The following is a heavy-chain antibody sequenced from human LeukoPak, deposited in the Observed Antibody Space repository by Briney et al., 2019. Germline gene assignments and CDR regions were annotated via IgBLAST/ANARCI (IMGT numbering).Heavy chain of an antibody. J-gene: IGHJ4*02. CDR3: ARGSAFVTTVTTAIY. V-gene: IGHV1-46*01. D-gene: IGHD4-17*01. CDR2: INPSGGST. Sequence: ASVKVSCKASGYTFTSYYMHWVRQAPGQGLEWMGIINPSGGSTSYAQKFQGRVTMTRDTSTSTVYMELSSLRSEDTAVYYCARGSAFVTTVTTAIYWGQGTLVTVSS. CDR1: GYTFTSYY.